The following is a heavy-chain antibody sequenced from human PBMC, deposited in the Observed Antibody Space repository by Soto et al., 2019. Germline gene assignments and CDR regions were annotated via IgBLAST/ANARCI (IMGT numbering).Heavy chain of an antibody. V-gene: IGHV1-18*04. CDR3: ARDKGGYGIFDD. CDR1: GYTFTSSG. D-gene: IGHD5-12*01. Sequence: QVQLVQSGPEVKKPEASVKVSCKTSGYTFTSSGISWVRQAPGQGPEWMGWISGHNGVTNFARNFQDRITFTIDSSTTTAYMEVRSLSVADTAIYYCARDKGGYGIFDDWGQGTLVTVSS. J-gene: IGHJ4*02. CDR2: ISGHNGVT.